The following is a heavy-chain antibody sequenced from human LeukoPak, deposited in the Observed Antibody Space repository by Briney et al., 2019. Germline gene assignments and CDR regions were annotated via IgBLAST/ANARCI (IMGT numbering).Heavy chain of an antibody. V-gene: IGHV4-34*01. CDR2: INHSGST. CDR3: ARGIGYCSSTSCYLGAFDI. CDR1: GGSFSGYY. J-gene: IGHJ3*02. D-gene: IGHD2-2*01. Sequence: SETLSLTCAVYGGSFSGYYWSWIRQPPGKELEWIGEINHSGSTNYNPSLKSRVTISVDTSKNQFSLKLSSVTAADTAVYYCARGIGYCSSTSCYLGAFDIWGQGTMVTVSS.